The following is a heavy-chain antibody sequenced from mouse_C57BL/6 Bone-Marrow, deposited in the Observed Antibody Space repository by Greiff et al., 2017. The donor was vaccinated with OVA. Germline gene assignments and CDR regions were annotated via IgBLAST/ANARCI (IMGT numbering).Heavy chain of an antibody. CDR2: ISTLAYGI. CDR1: GFTFSDYG. J-gene: IGHJ3*01. D-gene: IGHD3-2*01. Sequence: DVKLVESGGGLVQPGGSLKLSCAASGFTFSDYGMAWVRQAPRKGPEWVAFISTLAYGIYYADTVTGRFTISRENAKNTLYLEMGRLRAADTAMKGCARLDSAASCGYWGQGTLVTVSA. CDR3: ARLDSAASCGY. V-gene: IGHV5-15*01.